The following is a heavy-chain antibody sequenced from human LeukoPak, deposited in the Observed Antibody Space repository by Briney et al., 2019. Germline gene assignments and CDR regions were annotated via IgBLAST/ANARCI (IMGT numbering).Heavy chain of an antibody. V-gene: IGHV4-39*01. CDR1: GGSISTNGYF. J-gene: IGHJ4*02. Sequence: SETLSLTCTVSGGSISTNGYFWGCIRQPPGKGLEWIGSFYYGGSSYFNPPLRSRVTISVDTPRNQFSLKMRSVTAADTAVYFCAHGDPLRDGYTHGYIAWGQGTLVAVSS. CDR2: FYYGGSS. CDR3: AHGDPLRDGYTHGYIA. D-gene: IGHD5-18*01.